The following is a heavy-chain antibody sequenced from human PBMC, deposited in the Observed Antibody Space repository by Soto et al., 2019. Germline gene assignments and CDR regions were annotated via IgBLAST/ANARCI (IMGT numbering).Heavy chain of an antibody. CDR2: VYYGGST. Sequence: SVTMSLTCPVSGGSISSSSYYWGRISQPPGKGLEWIGNVYYGGSTYYNPSLKSRVTISVETSKSQFSLKLSSVTAADTAVYYCAGGDYYHSSGYYFYYYTMDVWGQGTTVSVSS. J-gene: IGHJ6*02. D-gene: IGHD3-22*01. CDR3: AGGDYYHSSGYYFYYYTMDV. V-gene: IGHV4-39*01. CDR1: GGSISSSSYY.